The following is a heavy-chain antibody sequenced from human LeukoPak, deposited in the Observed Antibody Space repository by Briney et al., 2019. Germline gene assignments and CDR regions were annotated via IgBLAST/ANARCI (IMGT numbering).Heavy chain of an antibody. D-gene: IGHD2-2*02. CDR3: ARSNEYCSSTSCYTFDY. CDR2: IYPGDSDT. Sequence: GESLKISCKGSGYSFTSYWIGWVRQMPGKGLEWMGIIYPGDSDTRYSPSFQGQVTISADKSISTAYLQWSSLKASDTAMYYCARSNEYCSSTSCYTFDYWGQGTLVTVSS. J-gene: IGHJ4*02. CDR1: GYSFTSYW. V-gene: IGHV5-51*01.